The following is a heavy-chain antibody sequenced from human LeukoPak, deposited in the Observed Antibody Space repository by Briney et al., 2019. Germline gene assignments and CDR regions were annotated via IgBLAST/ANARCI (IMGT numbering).Heavy chain of an antibody. CDR2: IYTSGKT. CDR1: GGSISSGSYY. V-gene: IGHV4-61*02. CDR3: ARSPHLGRYGYVPWELPVSYFDY. D-gene: IGHD1-26*01. J-gene: IGHJ4*02. Sequence: PSQTLSLTCTVSGGSISSGSYYWTWIRQPAGKELELIGRIYTSGKTNYNPSLKSRVTISVDTSKNQYSLKLSSVTAADTAVYYCARSPHLGRYGYVPWELPVSYFDYWGQGTLVTVSS.